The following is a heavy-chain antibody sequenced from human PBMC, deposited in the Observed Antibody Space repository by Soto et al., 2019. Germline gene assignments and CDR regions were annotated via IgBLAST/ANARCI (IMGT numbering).Heavy chain of an antibody. D-gene: IGHD5-12*01. J-gene: IGHJ4*02. CDR2: IYPSDSDT. CDR1: GYSYTSYW. CDR3: ARTDGYEIEY. V-gene: IGHV5-51*01. Sequence: GESLKISCKGSGYSYTSYWIGWVRQLPGKGLEWMGIIYPSDSDTRYSPSFQGQVTISADKSITTVYLQWSSLKASDTAMYYCARTDGYEIEYWGQGTLVTVSS.